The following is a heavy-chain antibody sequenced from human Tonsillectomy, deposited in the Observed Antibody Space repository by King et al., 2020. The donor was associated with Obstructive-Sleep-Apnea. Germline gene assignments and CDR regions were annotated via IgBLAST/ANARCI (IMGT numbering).Heavy chain of an antibody. J-gene: IGHJ5*02. Sequence: VQLVESGGGLVKPGGSLRLSCAASGFTFSSYSMNWVRQAPGKGLEWVSSIRSSSSYIYYADSVKGRFTISRDNAKNSLYLQMNSLRAEDTAVYYCARAERSIHNWFDPWGQGTLVTVSS. CDR3: ARAERSIHNWFDP. CDR2: IRSSSSYI. V-gene: IGHV3-21*01. CDR1: GFTFSSYS.